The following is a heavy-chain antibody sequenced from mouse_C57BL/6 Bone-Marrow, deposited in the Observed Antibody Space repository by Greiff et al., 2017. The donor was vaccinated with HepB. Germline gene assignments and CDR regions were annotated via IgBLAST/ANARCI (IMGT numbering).Heavy chain of an antibody. CDR3: ARGLLLYYYAMDY. V-gene: IGHV1-39*01. CDR2: INLNYGTT. Sequence: VQLKESGPELVKPGASVKISCMASGYSFTDYNMNWVKQSNGKSLEWIGVINLNYGTTSHNQKFKGKATLTVDQSSSTAEMQLNSLTSEDSAVYYCARGLLLYYYAMDYWGQGTSVTVSS. J-gene: IGHJ4*01. D-gene: IGHD2-3*01. CDR1: GYSFTDYN.